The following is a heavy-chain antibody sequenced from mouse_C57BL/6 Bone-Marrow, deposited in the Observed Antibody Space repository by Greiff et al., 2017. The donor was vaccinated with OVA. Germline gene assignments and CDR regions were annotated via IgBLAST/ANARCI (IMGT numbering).Heavy chain of an antibody. D-gene: IGHD2-4*01. CDR3: ARESHYEDAMDY. J-gene: IGHJ4*01. V-gene: IGHV1-55*01. CDR1: GYTFTSYW. Sequence: QVQLQQPGAELVKPGASVKMSCKASGYTFTSYWITWVTQRPGQGLEWIGDIYPGSGSTNYNEKFKSKATLTVDTSSSTAYMQLSSLTSEDSAVYYCARESHYEDAMDYWGQGTSVTVSS. CDR2: IYPGSGST.